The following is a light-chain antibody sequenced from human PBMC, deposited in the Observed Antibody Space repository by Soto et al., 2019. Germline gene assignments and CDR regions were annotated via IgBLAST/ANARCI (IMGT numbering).Light chain of an antibody. CDR3: SSFGSTTPLV. CDR1: SXDIGGYSY. Sequence: QSALTQPAPVSRSPGQAITVYCTGTSXDIGGYSYVSWYQHHPGKAPKLLIYEVINRPSGVSIRFSGSKSGNTASLTISGLQAGDEAAYSISSFGSTTPLVFLTGTRSPS. V-gene: IGLV2-14*01. J-gene: IGLJ1*01. CDR2: EVI.